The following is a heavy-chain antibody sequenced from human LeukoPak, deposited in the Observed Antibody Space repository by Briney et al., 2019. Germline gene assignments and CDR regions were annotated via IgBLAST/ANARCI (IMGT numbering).Heavy chain of an antibody. CDR3: AKDSRNLPFDY. D-gene: IGHD1-14*01. V-gene: IGHV3-30*18. Sequence: GGSLRLSCAASGITFSSFGMHWVRKAPGKGLEWVAVISYDGRKQYYADSVKGRFTISRDNSKNTLYLQMNSLRAEDTAVYYCAKDSRNLPFDYWGQGTLVTVSS. J-gene: IGHJ4*02. CDR2: ISYDGRKQ. CDR1: GITFSSFG.